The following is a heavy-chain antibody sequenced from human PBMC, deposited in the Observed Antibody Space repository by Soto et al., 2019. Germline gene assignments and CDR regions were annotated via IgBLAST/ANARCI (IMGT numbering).Heavy chain of an antibody. Sequence: GGSLRLSCVASGFTFSSYGMSWVRQAPGKGLEWVSSISGSGGSASYADSVKGRFTISRDNSKNTLYLQMNNLRAEDTAVYSCAVGRGSGTYFPFDYWGQGTLVTVSS. D-gene: IGHD1-26*01. CDR1: GFTFSSYG. CDR2: ISGSGGSA. V-gene: IGHV3-23*01. CDR3: AVGRGSGTYFPFDY. J-gene: IGHJ4*02.